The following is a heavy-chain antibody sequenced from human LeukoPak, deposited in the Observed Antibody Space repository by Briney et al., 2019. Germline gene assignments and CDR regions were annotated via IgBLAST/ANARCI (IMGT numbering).Heavy chain of an antibody. D-gene: IGHD3-22*01. J-gene: IGHJ4*02. CDR2: ISSSGSTI. CDR3: ARDDGPSDSSGAMGY. CDR1: GVTFSSYD. Sequence: GGSLRLSCAASGVTFSSYDMNWVRQAPGKGLEWVSYISSSGSTIYYADSVKGRFTISRDNAKNSLYLQMNSLRAEDTAVSYCARDDGPSDSSGAMGYWGQGTLVTVSS. V-gene: IGHV3-48*03.